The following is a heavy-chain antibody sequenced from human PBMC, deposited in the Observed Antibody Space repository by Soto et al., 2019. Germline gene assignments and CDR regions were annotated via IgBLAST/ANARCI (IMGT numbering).Heavy chain of an antibody. CDR1: GGTFSSYA. CDR3: ASAASPTMIVVANPFDY. Sequence: SVKVSCKASGGTFSSYAISWVRQAPGQGLEWMGGIIPIFGTANYAQKFQGRVTITADESTSTAYMELSSLRSEDTAVYYCASAASPTMIVVANPFDYWGQGPLVTVSS. CDR2: IIPIFGTA. J-gene: IGHJ4*02. D-gene: IGHD3-22*01. V-gene: IGHV1-69*13.